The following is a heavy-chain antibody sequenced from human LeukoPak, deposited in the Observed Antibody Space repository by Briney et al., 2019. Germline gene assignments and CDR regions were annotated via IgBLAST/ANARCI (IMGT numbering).Heavy chain of an antibody. V-gene: IGHV4-34*01. CDR2: INHSGST. Sequence: SETLSLTCAVYGGSFSGYYWSWIRQPPGKGLEWIGEINHSGSTNYNPSLKSRVTISVDTSKNQFSLKLSSVTAADTAVYYCARTYYDFWSGSYFDYWGQGTLVTVSS. J-gene: IGHJ4*02. CDR1: GGSFSGYY. D-gene: IGHD3-3*01. CDR3: ARTYYDFWSGSYFDY.